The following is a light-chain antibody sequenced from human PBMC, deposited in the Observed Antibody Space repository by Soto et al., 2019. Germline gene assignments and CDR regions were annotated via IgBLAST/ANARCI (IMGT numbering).Light chain of an antibody. V-gene: IGLV2-14*01. CDR2: EVT. CDR3: SSFTNTNTGV. J-gene: IGLJ3*02. Sequence: QSVLTQPPSVSGSPGQSITISCTGTSDDVGGYNYVSWYQQRPGKAPKLLIYEVTNRPSGVHNRFSGSKSGNTASLTISGLQDEDEGHYYCSSFTNTNTGVFGGGTKLTVL. CDR1: SDDVGGYNY.